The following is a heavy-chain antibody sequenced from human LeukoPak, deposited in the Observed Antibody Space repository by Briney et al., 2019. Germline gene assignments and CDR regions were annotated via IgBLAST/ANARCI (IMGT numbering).Heavy chain of an antibody. CDR2: IRISSGNT. Sequence: GGSLRLSCAASGFNFTDYSMNWVRQAPGKGLEWISYIRISSGNTKYADSVKGRFTISRDKARNSLYLQMNSLRVEDTAVYYCARDHRYAFDNWGHGTLVTISS. CDR1: GFNFTDYS. J-gene: IGHJ4*01. D-gene: IGHD5-12*01. V-gene: IGHV3-48*01. CDR3: ARDHRYAFDN.